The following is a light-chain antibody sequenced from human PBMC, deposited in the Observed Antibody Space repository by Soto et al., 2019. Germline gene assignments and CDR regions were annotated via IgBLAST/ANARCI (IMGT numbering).Light chain of an antibody. CDR2: LEGSGSY. CDR3: ETWDFNTRV. J-gene: IGLJ3*02. V-gene: IGLV4-60*02. Sequence: QSVLTQSSSAYASLGSSVKLTCTLSSGHSSYIIAWHQQQPGKAPRYLMKLEGSGSYNKGSGVPDRFSGSSSGADRYLTISNLQFEHEADYYCETWDFNTRVFGGGTKLTVL. CDR1: SGHSSYI.